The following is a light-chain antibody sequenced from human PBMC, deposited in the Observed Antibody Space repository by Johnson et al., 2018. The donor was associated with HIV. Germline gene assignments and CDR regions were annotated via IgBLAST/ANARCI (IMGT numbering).Light chain of an antibody. CDR3: GTWDSSLSASYV. J-gene: IGLJ1*01. CDR1: SSNIGNNY. Sequence: HSVLTQPPSVSAAPGQKVTISCSGSSSNIGNNYVSWYQQLPGTAPKLLIYDNNKRPSGIPDLFSGSKSGTSATLGITGLQTGDEADYYCGTWDSSLSASYVFGPGTKGTVL. CDR2: DNN. V-gene: IGLV1-51*01.